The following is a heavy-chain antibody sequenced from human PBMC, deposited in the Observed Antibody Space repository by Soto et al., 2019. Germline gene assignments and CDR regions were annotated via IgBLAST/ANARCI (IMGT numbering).Heavy chain of an antibody. CDR1: GYTFTSYA. CDR2: INAGNGNT. V-gene: IGHV1-3*01. J-gene: IGHJ6*03. D-gene: IGHD3-22*01. Sequence: ASVKVSCKASGYTFTSYATHWVRQAPGQRLEWMGWINAGNGNTKYSQKFQGRVTITRDTSASTAYMELSGLRSEDTAVYYCARELISYCDYYYCYFMYVCGKGTSVTVSS. CDR3: ARELISYCDYYYCYFMYV.